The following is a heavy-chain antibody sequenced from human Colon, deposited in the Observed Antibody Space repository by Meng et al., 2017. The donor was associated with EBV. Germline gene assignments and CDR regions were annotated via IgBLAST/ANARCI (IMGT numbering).Heavy chain of an antibody. CDR2: MYDSGSA. D-gene: IGHD2-8*02. CDR1: GCSVSSNDYH. V-gene: IGHV4-61*03. CDR3: AYYFVGRGGTGS. J-gene: IGHJ5*02. Sequence: HVQLLQAGPCLVNHSVPLATTFSAAGCSVSSNDYHGSWIRQPPGKGLEWIGCMYDSGSAKYNPSLNSRVTISIDTTRNHFVLKLTSVTAADTAVYYCAYYFVGRGGTGSWGQGTLVTVSS.